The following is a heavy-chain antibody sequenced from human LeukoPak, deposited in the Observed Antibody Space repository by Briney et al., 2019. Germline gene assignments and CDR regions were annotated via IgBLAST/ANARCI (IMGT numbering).Heavy chain of an antibody. CDR3: ARDKGGDTAMAYYFDY. V-gene: IGHV3-21*01. J-gene: IGHJ4*02. CDR1: GFTFSSYS. Sequence: GGSLRLSCAASGFTFSSYSMNWVRQAPGKGLEWVSSISSSSSYIYYADSVKGRFTISRDNAKNSLYLQMNSLRAEDTAVYYCARDKGGDTAMAYYFDYWGQGTLVTVSS. CDR2: ISSSSSYI. D-gene: IGHD5-18*01.